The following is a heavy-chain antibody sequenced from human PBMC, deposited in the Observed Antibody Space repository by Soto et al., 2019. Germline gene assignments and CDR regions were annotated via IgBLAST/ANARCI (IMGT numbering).Heavy chain of an antibody. D-gene: IGHD4-17*01. J-gene: IGHJ4*02. Sequence: QVQLQESGPGLVKPSQTLSLTCTVSGGSISSGGYYWSWIRQHPGKGLEWIGYIYYSGSTYYNPSLKSRVTISVDTSKNQFSLKLSSVTAADTAVYYCASGRATPFRTTVTTGEQRGAYFDYWGQGTLVTVSS. CDR1: GGSISSGGYY. CDR2: IYYSGST. V-gene: IGHV4-31*03. CDR3: ASGRATPFRTTVTTGEQRGAYFDY.